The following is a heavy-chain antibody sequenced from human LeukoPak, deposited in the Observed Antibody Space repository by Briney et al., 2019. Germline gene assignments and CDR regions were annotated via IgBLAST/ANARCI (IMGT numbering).Heavy chain of an antibody. J-gene: IGHJ4*02. D-gene: IGHD3-22*01. CDR3: AKDYKRTMIVVVIRADYFDY. V-gene: IGHV3-23*01. CDR2: ISGSGGST. Sequence: GGSLRLSCAASGFTFDDYGMSWVRQAPGKGLEWVSAISGSGGSTYYADSVKGRFTISRDNSKNTLYLQMNSLRAEDTAVYYCAKDYKRTMIVVVIRADYFDYWGQGTLVTVSS. CDR1: GFTFDDYG.